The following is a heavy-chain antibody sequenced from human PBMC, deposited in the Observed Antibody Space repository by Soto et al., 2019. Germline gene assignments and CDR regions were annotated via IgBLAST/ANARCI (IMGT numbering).Heavy chain of an antibody. J-gene: IGHJ6*02. CDR2: FDPEDGET. Sequence: ASVKVSCKVSGYTLTELSMHWVRQAPGKGLEWMGVFDPEDGETIYAQKFQGRVTMTEDTSTDTAYMELSSLRSEDTAVYYCATVYGSGSYYYYYGMDVWGQGTTVTVSS. CDR3: ATVYGSGSYYYYYGMDV. CDR1: GYTLTELS. V-gene: IGHV1-24*01. D-gene: IGHD3-10*01.